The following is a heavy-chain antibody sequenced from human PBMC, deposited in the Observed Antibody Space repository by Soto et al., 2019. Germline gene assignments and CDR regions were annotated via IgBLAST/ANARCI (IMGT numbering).Heavy chain of an antibody. V-gene: IGHV4-59*08. CDR3: ARRDGGNLDY. D-gene: IGHD2-15*01. CDR1: GGSISSYY. J-gene: IGHJ4*02. CDR2: IYSRGSP. Sequence: QVQLQESGPGLVKPSETLSLTCTVSGGSISSYYWSWIRQPPGKGLEWIGYIYSRGSPNYNPSLTSPVTISVDTSKNQFSLKLSAVTDADTAVYSCARRDGGNLDYWGQGTLVTVSS.